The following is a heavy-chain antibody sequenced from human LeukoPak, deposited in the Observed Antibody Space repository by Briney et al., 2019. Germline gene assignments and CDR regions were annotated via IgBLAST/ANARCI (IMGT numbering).Heavy chain of an antibody. J-gene: IGHJ4*02. V-gene: IGHV3-66*02. D-gene: IGHD1-14*01. CDR3: ARDRVFDY. Sequence: GGSLRLSCAASGFTFSSYAMSWVRQAPGKGLEWVSVISSGGSTYYADSVKGRFTISRDNSKNTLYLQMNSLRAEDTAVYYCARDRVFDYWGQGTLVTVSS. CDR1: GFTFSSYA. CDR2: ISSGGST.